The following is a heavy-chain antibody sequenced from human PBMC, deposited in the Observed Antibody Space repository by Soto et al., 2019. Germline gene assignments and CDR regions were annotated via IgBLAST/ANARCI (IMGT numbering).Heavy chain of an antibody. CDR2: IHYSGST. CDR3: ARHSYYSTPLRFDP. V-gene: IGHV4-59*08. Sequence: QVQLQESGPGLVQPSETLSLTCTVSGGSITGYYWSWIRQPPGKGPEWIGNIHYSGSTNYNPSLKSQGTISVDPSKNHFSLRLSSVTAAETAVYYCARHSYYSTPLRFDPWGQGTLVTVSS. CDR1: GGSITGYY. D-gene: IGHD4-4*01. J-gene: IGHJ5*02.